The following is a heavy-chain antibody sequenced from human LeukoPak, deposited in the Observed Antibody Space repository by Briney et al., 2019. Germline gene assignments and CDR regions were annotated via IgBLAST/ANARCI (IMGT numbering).Heavy chain of an antibody. Sequence: SQTLSLTCTVSGGSISSGVYYWSGIRQPPGKGLEWIGYIYYSGSTYYNPSLKSRVTISVDTSNNQFSLKLSSVTAADTAVYYCASTVTENFQHWGQGTLVTVSS. CDR2: IYYSGST. V-gene: IGHV4-30-4*01. D-gene: IGHD4-17*01. CDR1: GGSISSGVYY. CDR3: ASTVTENFQH. J-gene: IGHJ1*01.